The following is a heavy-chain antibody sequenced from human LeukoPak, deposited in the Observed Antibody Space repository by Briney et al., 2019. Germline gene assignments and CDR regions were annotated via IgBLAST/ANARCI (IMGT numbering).Heavy chain of an antibody. V-gene: IGHV3-48*01. J-gene: IGHJ2*01. D-gene: IGHD2-2*02. CDR3: ARDVGYCSSTSCYRGYFDL. CDR2: ISSSSSTI. CDR1: GFTFSSYS. Sequence: GGSLRLSCAASGFTFSSYSMNWVRQAPGKGLEWVSYISSSSSTIYYADSVKGRFTISRDNAKNSLYLQMNSLRAEDTAVYYCARDVGYCSSTSCYRGYFDLWGRGTLVTVSS.